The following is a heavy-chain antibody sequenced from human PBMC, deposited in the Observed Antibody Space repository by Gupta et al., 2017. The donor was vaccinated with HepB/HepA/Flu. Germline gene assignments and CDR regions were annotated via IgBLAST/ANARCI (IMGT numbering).Heavy chain of an antibody. CDR1: GFTFSTYG. V-gene: IGHV3-30*18. Sequence: QVQLVESGGGVVQPGRSLRLSCAGAGFTFSTYGMHWVRQAPAKGREWVAVMTSDGSDKYYADSVKGRFTISRDNSENTLYMQMNSLRVEDTAVYYCAKDFGLYWYFDLWGRGTLVTVSS. J-gene: IGHJ2*01. D-gene: IGHD3-3*01. CDR2: MTSDGSDK. CDR3: AKDFGLYWYFDL.